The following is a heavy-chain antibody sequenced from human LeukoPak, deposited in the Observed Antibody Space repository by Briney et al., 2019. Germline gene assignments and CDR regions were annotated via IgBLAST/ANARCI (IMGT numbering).Heavy chain of an antibody. J-gene: IGHJ4*02. D-gene: IGHD1-26*01. CDR2: MKDDGNEI. CDR3: ARNRATNDY. Sequence: GGSLRLSCTASGFTFKNYRMTWVRQAPGKGLEWVASMKDDGNEIQYVDSVKGRFTISRDNAKNSLYLQMNILRAEDTAVYYCARNRATNDYWGQGTLVTVSS. CDR1: GFTFKNYR. V-gene: IGHV3-7*01.